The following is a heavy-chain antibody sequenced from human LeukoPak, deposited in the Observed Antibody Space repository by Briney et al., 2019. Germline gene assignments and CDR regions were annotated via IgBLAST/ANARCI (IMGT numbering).Heavy chain of an antibody. D-gene: IGHD2-15*01. V-gene: IGHV3-23*01. CDR3: AKQLGYCSDGSCYFPY. CDR2: ISNNGGYT. CDR1: GVTFSSSA. J-gene: IGHJ4*02. Sequence: GGSLRLSCAASGVTFSSSAMSWVRQAPGKGLEWVSPISNNGGYTYYADSVQGRFTISRDNSKSTLCLQMNSLRAEDMAVYYCAKQLGYCSDGSCYFPYWGQGTLVTVSS.